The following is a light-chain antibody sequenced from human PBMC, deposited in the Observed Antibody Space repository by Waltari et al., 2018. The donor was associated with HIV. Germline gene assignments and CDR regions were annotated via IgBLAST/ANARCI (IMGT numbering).Light chain of an antibody. J-gene: IGLJ1*01. V-gene: IGLV1-47*01. CDR3: ATWNDSLSGYV. Sequence: QSVLTQPPSASGPPGQRVTISCSGSSSNIGRNYVYWYQQRPGTAPKLLIYRNNQRPSGVPDRFSGSKSGTSASLAISGLRSEDEADYYCATWNDSLSGYVFGTGTKVTV. CDR1: SSNIGRNY. CDR2: RNN.